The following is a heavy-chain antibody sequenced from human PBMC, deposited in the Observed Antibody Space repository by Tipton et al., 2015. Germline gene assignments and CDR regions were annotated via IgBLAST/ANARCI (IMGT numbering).Heavy chain of an antibody. Sequence: TLFLTCTVSSDSITSSSYYWGWIRQPPGKGLEWIGTIYYDGSTFYNPSLESRVTISVDTSKNQFSLRLTSVTAADTAMYYCARDAGIVAAPSRYFHYWGQGTLVTVSS. V-gene: IGHV4-39*07. D-gene: IGHD2-15*01. CDR1: SDSITSSSYY. CDR2: IYYDGST. J-gene: IGHJ1*01. CDR3: ARDAGIVAAPSRYFHY.